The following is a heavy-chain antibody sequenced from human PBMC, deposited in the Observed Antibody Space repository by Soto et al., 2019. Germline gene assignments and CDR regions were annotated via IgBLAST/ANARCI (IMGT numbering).Heavy chain of an antibody. Sequence: SETLSLNCAVYGESFSGYYWSWIRQPPGKGLEWIGEINHSGSTNYNPSLKSRVTTSVDTSKNQFSLKLSSVTAADTAVYYCARGPLRNSSPWDYYYYGMDVWGQGTTVTVSS. CDR2: INHSGST. D-gene: IGHD6-6*01. V-gene: IGHV4-34*01. CDR3: ARGPLRNSSPWDYYYYGMDV. J-gene: IGHJ6*02. CDR1: GESFSGYY.